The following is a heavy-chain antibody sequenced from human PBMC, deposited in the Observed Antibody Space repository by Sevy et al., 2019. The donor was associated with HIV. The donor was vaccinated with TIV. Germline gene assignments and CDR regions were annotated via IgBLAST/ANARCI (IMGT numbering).Heavy chain of an antibody. V-gene: IGHV3-30-3*01. CDR2: IKYDGSNK. CDR1: GFTFSSYA. D-gene: IGHD6-13*01. J-gene: IGHJ4*02. CDR3: ARDQHNQAAALSYYFDY. Sequence: GGSLRLSCAASGFTFSSYAMHWVRQAPGKGLEWVAVIKYDGSNKYYADSVKGRFTISRDNSKNTLYLQMNSLRAEDTAVYYCARDQHNQAAALSYYFDYWGQGTLVTVSS.